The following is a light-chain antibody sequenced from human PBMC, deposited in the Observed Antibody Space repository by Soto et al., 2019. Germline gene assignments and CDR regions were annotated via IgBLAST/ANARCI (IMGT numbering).Light chain of an antibody. CDR2: AAS. CDR1: QTIKTY. CDR3: QQTYGTPGT. J-gene: IGKJ1*01. V-gene: IGKV1-39*01. Sequence: DIQMTQSPSPLSASVGDSVTITCRASQTIKTYLNWYRHKPGEAPKLLIYAASRLQTGVPSRFSGSSSGTLFTLSISSLQPEDFATYYCQQTYGTPGTFGQGTKVEV.